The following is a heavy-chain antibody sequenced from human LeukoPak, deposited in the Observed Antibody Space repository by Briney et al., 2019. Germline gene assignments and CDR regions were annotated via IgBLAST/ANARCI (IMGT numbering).Heavy chain of an antibody. CDR1: GFTFSTFA. J-gene: IGHJ4*02. V-gene: IGHV3-23*01. CDR2: IFPSGDEI. CDR3: ATYRQVLLPFES. D-gene: IGHD2-8*02. Sequence: PGGSLRLSCAVSGFTFSTFAMIWVRQPPGKGLEWVSSIFPSGDEIHYADSVRGRFTISRDNSKSTLSLQMNRLRAEDTAMYYCATYRQVLLPFESWGQGTLVTVSS.